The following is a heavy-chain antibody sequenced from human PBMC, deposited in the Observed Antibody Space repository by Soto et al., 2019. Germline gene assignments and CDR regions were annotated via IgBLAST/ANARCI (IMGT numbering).Heavy chain of an antibody. Sequence: QVQLVQSGAEVKKPGASVKVSCKASGYTFTSYDINWVRQATGQGLEWMGGMNPNSGNTGYAQKFQGRVTMTRNTSISTAYMELSSLGSEDTAVYYCARRGIAAAGYYYYYYFDLWGRGTLVTVSS. CDR2: MNPNSGNT. J-gene: IGHJ2*01. CDR3: ARRGIAAAGYYYYYYFDL. D-gene: IGHD6-13*01. CDR1: GYTFTSYD. V-gene: IGHV1-8*01.